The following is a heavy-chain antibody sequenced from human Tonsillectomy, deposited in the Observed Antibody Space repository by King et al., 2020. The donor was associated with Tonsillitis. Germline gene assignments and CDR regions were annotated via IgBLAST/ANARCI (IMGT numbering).Heavy chain of an antibody. Sequence: VQLQQWGAGLLKPSETLSLTCAVYGGSFSDYSWSWIRQPPGKGLEWIGEINHGGGTYYNPSLKSRVTISVDTSKNQFSLRMSSVTAADTAVYYCARGPSACSGVVITPPTSFDFWGQGTLVTVSS. J-gene: IGHJ4*02. V-gene: IGHV4-34*01. CDR1: GGSFSDYS. CDR3: ARGPSACSGVVITPPTSFDF. D-gene: IGHD3-3*01. CDR2: INHGGGT.